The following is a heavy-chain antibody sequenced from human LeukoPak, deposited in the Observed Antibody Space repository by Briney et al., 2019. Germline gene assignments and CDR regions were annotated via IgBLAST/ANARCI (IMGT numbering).Heavy chain of an antibody. CDR1: GFTFSSYW. CDR3: AKVLGPADY. V-gene: IGHV3-30*02. D-gene: IGHD2/OR15-2a*01. Sequence: GGSLRLSCAASGFTFSSYWMSWVRQAPGKGLEWVAFIRYDGSNKYYADSVKGRFTIFRDNSKKTQYLQMNSLRAEDTAVYYCAKVLGPADYWGQGPLVTVSS. CDR2: IRYDGSNK. J-gene: IGHJ4*02.